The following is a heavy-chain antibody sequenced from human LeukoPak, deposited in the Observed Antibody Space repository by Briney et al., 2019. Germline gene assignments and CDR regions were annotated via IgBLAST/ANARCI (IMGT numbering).Heavy chain of an antibody. J-gene: IGHJ2*01. Sequence: ASVTVSCKASGCTFTGYYMHWGRQAPGQGHELMGCSNPNSGGTNYAQPFQDRVTMTRVTSFSTPYIELIRLRSDHTAGDYCPRDEVILIEVDGGDYWYFDLWGRGTLVTVSS. V-gene: IGHV1-2*02. CDR3: PRDEVILIEVDGGDYWYFDL. D-gene: IGHD2-21*01. CDR1: GCTFTGYY. CDR2: SNPNSGGT.